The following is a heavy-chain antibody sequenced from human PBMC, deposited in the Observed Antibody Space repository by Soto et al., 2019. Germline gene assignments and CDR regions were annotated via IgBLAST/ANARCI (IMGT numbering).Heavy chain of an antibody. J-gene: IGHJ6*02. D-gene: IGHD2-2*02. CDR1: GGSFSGYY. CDR2: INHSGST. CDR3: ARGGRDIVVVPPAIGGSLRRYYYGMDV. V-gene: IGHV4-34*01. Sequence: PSETLSLTCAVYGGSFSGYYWSWIRQPPGKGLEWIGEINHSGSTNYNPSLKSRVTISVDTSKNQFSLKLSSVTAADTAVYYCARGGRDIVVVPPAIGGSLRRYYYGMDVWGQGTTVTVSS.